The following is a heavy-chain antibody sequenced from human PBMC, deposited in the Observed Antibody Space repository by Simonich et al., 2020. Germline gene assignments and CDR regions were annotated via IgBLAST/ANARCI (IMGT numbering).Heavy chain of an antibody. J-gene: IGHJ2*01. CDR3: ARDLLTGDYSIRYFDL. CDR2: INPNSGGT. V-gene: IGHV1-2*06. Sequence: QVQLVQSGAEVKKPGASVKVSCKASGYTFTGYYMHWVRQAPGQGLEWMGRINPNSGGTNYAQKFQGRVTMTRDTSISTAYMELSRLRSDDTAVYYCARDLLTGDYSIRYFDLWGRGTLVTVSS. D-gene: IGHD7-27*01. CDR1: GYTFTGYY.